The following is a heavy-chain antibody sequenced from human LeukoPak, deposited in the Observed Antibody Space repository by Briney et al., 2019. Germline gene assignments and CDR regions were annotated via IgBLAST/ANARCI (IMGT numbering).Heavy chain of an antibody. CDR1: GFSFDGYT. CDR2: INWDGGST. D-gene: IGHD6-13*01. J-gene: IGHJ4*01. V-gene: IGHV3-43*01. Sequence: GGSLRLSCAASGFSFDGYTMHWVRQRPGKGLEWVSLINWDGGSTYYADSVKGRFIISRDTSKNSLYLQMHSLRADDTAFYYCAKDLGKVIAAAGTSGFDTWGRGTLVTVSS. CDR3: AKDLGKVIAAAGTSGFDT.